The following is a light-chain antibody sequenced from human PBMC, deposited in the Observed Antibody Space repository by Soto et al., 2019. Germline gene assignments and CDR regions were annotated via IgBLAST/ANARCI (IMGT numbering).Light chain of an antibody. J-gene: IGLJ2*01. CDR3: QSYDKSLSGYVL. Sequence: QSVLTQPPSVSGAPGQRVTISCTGGSANIGAGYDVHWYQQLPGTAPKLLIYVNTNRPSRVPDRFSGSKSGTSASLAITGLEAEDEAAYYCQSYDKSLSGYVLFGGGTKLTVL. CDR1: SANIGAGYD. V-gene: IGLV1-40*01. CDR2: VNT.